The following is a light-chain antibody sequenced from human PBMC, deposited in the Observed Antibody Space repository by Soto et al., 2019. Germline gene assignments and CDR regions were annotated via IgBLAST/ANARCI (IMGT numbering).Light chain of an antibody. V-gene: IGKV3-11*01. CDR3: QQRANWPLP. J-gene: IGKJ3*01. Sequence: EIVLTQSPATLSLSPGERATLSCRASQSVSSYLAWYQQKPGQAPRLLIYDASNRVTGIPARFSGSGSGTDFTLTISSLEPEDFAVYYCQQRANWPLPFGPGTKVDIK. CDR2: DAS. CDR1: QSVSSY.